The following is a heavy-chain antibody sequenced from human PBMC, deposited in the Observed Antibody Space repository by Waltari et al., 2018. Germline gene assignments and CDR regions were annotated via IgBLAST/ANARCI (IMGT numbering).Heavy chain of an antibody. Sequence: QVQLVESGGGVVQPGGSLRLSCAASGFTFSSYGMHWVRQAPGKGLEWVAFIRYDGSNKYYADSVKGRFTISRDNSKNTLYLQMNSLRAEDTAVYYCAKDSGYYLDYWGQGTLVTVSS. CDR1: GFTFSSYG. CDR3: AKDSGYYLDY. CDR2: IRYDGSNK. D-gene: IGHD3-10*01. V-gene: IGHV3-30*02. J-gene: IGHJ4*02.